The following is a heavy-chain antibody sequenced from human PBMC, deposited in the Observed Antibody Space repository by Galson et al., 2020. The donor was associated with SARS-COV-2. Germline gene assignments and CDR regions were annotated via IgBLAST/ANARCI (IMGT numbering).Heavy chain of an antibody. J-gene: IGHJ6*02. CDR2: INTNSSTT. V-gene: IGHV3-48*02. D-gene: IGHD3-10*01. CDR3: ASHYGSGKSYYYYCMYV. CDR1: GFTFSSYS. Sequence: GGSLRLSCAASGFTFSSYSMHWVRQAPGKGLEWVSCINTNSSTTNYADSVKGRFTISRDNAKNSLYLQMNSLRDEDTAVYYCASHYGSGKSYYYYCMYVWGQGTTVTV.